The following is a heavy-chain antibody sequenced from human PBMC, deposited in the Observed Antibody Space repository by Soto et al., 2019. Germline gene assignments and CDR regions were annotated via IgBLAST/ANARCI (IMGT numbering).Heavy chain of an antibody. CDR2: ISDSGST. D-gene: IGHD6-13*01. Sequence: QVQLQESGPGLVKPSQTLSLTCTFSVSGGSIRSGGYYWSWVRQHPGKGLESIGYISDSGSTTYNPSLKSRVTMSVDTSKKQFSLRPTSVTAADTAVYYCAALAAASTGSYDYWGQGTLVTVSS. CDR3: AALAAASTGSYDY. J-gene: IGHJ4*02. CDR1: GGSIRSGGYY. V-gene: IGHV4-31*03.